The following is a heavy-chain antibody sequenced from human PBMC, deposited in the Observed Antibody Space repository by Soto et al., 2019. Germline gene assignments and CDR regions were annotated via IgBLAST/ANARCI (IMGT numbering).Heavy chain of an antibody. D-gene: IGHD3-9*01. V-gene: IGHV4-34*01. CDR1: GGSFIGDY. CDR2: INHSGST. CDR3: ARVRYYDILTGYYMYYYGMDV. Sequence: SETLSLTCAVYGGSFIGDYWSWIRQPPGKGLEWIGEINHSGSTNYNPSLKSRVTISVDTSKNQFSLKLSSVTAADTAVYYCARVRYYDILTGYYMYYYGMDVWGQGTTVTVSS. J-gene: IGHJ6*02.